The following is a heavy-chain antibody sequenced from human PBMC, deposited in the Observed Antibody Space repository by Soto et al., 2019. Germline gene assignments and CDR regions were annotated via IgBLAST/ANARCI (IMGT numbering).Heavy chain of an antibody. J-gene: IGHJ4*02. CDR3: ARGPGYSYGQPDY. V-gene: IGHV3-48*02. CDR1: GFTFSSYW. D-gene: IGHD5-18*01. Sequence: GGSLRLSCAASGFTFSSYWMHWVRQAPGKGLEWVSYISSSSSTIYYADSVKGRFTISRDNAKNSLYLQMNSLRDEDTAVYYCARGPGYSYGQPDYWCQGTLVPVSA. CDR2: ISSSSSTI.